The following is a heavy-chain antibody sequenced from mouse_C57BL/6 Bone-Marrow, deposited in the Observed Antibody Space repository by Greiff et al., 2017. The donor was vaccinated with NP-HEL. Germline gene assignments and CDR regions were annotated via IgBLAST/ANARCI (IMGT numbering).Heavy chain of an antibody. Sequence: VQLKQSGPELVKPGASVKISCKASGYSFTGYYMNWVKQSPEKSLEWIGEINPSTGGTTYNQKFKAKATLTVDKSSSTAYMQLKSLTSEDSAVYYCAKIYYYGSKPWWYFDVWGTGTTVTVSS. J-gene: IGHJ1*03. V-gene: IGHV1-42*01. CDR1: GYSFTGYY. D-gene: IGHD1-1*01. CDR2: INPSTGGT. CDR3: AKIYYYGSKPWWYFDV.